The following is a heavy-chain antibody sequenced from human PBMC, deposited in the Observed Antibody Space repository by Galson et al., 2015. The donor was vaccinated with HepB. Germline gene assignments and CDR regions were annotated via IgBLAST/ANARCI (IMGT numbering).Heavy chain of an antibody. CDR2: INNSGRTI. D-gene: IGHD1-1*01. CDR1: GFMFSDYD. CDR3: ATITHWLPFHM. J-gene: IGHJ3*02. Sequence: SLRLSCAASGFMFSDYDMGWIRQAPGKGLQWLSYINNSGRTIYYADSVKGRFTVSRDNAKNSVYLQMNSLSPEDTALYYCATITHWLPFHMWGQGTIVTVSS. V-gene: IGHV3-11*04.